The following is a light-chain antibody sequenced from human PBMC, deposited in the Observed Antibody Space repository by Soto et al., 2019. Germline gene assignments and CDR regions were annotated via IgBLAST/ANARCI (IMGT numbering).Light chain of an antibody. CDR1: QSVSSSY. V-gene: IGKV3-20*01. CDR3: QQYGSSPPVT. Sequence: EIVLTQSPGTLSLSPGERATLSCRASQSVSSSYLAWYQQKPGQAPRLLIYGASGRATGIPDRFSGSGSGTDFPLTISRLEPEDFAVFYCQQYGSSPPVTFGQRTRLEIK. CDR2: GAS. J-gene: IGKJ5*01.